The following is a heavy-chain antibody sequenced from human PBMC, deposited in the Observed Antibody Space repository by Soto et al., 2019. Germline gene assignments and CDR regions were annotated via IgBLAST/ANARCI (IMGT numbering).Heavy chain of an antibody. CDR3: ARGVMKLRFLEWTFDY. CDR1: GFTFSSYS. CDR2: ISSSSSYI. Sequence: PGGSLRLSCAASGFTFSSYSMNWVRQAPGKGLEWVSSISSSSSYIYYADSVKGRFTISRDNAKNSLYLQMNSLRAEDTAVYYCARGVMKLRFLEWTFDYWGQGTLVTVSS. D-gene: IGHD3-3*01. V-gene: IGHV3-21*01. J-gene: IGHJ4*02.